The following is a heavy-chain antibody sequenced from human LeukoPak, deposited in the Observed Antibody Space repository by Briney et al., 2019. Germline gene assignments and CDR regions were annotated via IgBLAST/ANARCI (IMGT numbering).Heavy chain of an antibody. CDR2: IYYSGST. V-gene: IGHV4-39*07. Sequence: SETLSLTCTVSGGSISSNSYYWGWIRQPPGKGLEWIGSIYYSGSTYYNPSLKSRVTISVDTSKNQFSLKLSSVTAADTAVYYCARGRYSYGGAVGDYFDYWGQGTLVTVSS. CDR1: GGSISSNSYY. J-gene: IGHJ4*02. D-gene: IGHD5-18*01. CDR3: ARGRYSYGGAVGDYFDY.